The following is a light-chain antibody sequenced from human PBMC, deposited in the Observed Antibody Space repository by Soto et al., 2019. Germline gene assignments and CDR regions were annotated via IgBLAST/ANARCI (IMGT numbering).Light chain of an antibody. CDR1: QTVSSS. Sequence: ESVLTQSPATLSLSPGERSTLSCRASQTVSSSLAWYQQKPGQAPRLLIYGGSSRATGIPVRLSGSGSETDFTLTITRLEPEDFAVYYCQQYSSSRTFGQGTKVDIK. J-gene: IGKJ1*01. CDR3: QQYSSSRT. V-gene: IGKV3-20*01. CDR2: GGS.